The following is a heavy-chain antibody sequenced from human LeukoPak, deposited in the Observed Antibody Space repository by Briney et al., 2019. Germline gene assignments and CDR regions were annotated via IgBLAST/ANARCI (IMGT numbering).Heavy chain of an antibody. D-gene: IGHD5-12*01. CDR3: ASSGYSGYDKGDY. CDR1: GYTFTDYY. J-gene: IGHJ4*02. Sequence: ASVKVSCKASGYTFTDYYIHWVRQAPGQGLEWMGWINPNSAGTNYAQKFQGRVTMTRNTSISTAYMELSSLRSEDTAVYYCASSGYSGYDKGDYWGQGTLVTVSS. CDR2: INPNSAGT. V-gene: IGHV1-2*02.